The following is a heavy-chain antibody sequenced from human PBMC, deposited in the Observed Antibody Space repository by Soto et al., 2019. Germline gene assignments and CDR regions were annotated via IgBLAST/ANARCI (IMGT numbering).Heavy chain of an antibody. CDR3: ARFTIFGTYYGMDV. J-gene: IGHJ6*02. V-gene: IGHV4-4*02. D-gene: IGHD3-3*01. CDR2: IYHSGST. CDR1: GGSISSSNW. Sequence: SQTLSSTWVVAGGSISSSNWWSWVRQPPGKGLEWIGEIYHSGSTNYNPSLNSRVTISVDKSKNQFSLKLSSVTAADTAVYYCARFTIFGTYYGMDVWGQGTTVTVSS.